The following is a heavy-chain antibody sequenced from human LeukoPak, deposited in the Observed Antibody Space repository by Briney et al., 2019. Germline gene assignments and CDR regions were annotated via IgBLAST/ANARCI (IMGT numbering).Heavy chain of an antibody. J-gene: IGHJ4*02. D-gene: IGHD5-12*01. V-gene: IGHV1-46*01. CDR3: ARDGATPGYSGYDTDY. CDR1: GYTFTSYY. Sequence: ASVKVSCKASGYTFTSYYMHWVRQAPGQGLEWMGIINPSGGSTSYAQKFQGRVTMTRDTSTSTVYMELSSLRSEDTAVYYCARDGATPGYSGYDTDYWGQGTLVTVSS. CDR2: INPSGGST.